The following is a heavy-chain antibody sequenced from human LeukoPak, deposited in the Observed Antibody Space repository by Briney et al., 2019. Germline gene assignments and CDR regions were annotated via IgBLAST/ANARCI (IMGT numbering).Heavy chain of an antibody. CDR3: ARSRGSGYYDSSGYSDY. CDR2: ISSSSSTI. J-gene: IGHJ4*02. V-gene: IGHV3-48*01. D-gene: IGHD3-22*01. CDR1: GFTFSSYS. Sequence: PGGSLRLSCAASGFTFSSYSMNWVRQAPGKELEWVSYISSSSSTIYYADSVKGRFTISRDNAKNSLYLQMNSLRAEDTAVYYCARSRGSGYYDSSGYSDYWGQGTLVTVSS.